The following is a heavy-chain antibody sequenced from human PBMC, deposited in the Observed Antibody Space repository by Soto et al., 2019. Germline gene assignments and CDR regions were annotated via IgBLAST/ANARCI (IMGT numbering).Heavy chain of an antibody. CDR3: ARNMDYYYGPGSGNGHGF. CDR1: GYTFTAYY. J-gene: IGHJ6*02. V-gene: IGHV1-2*02. CDR2: INPRFGDT. D-gene: IGHD3-10*01. Sequence: QVQLVQSRAELKEPGDSVRVSCEASGYTFTAYYIHWVRQAPGQGLEWMGWINPRFGDTSYAQDCQGRVSMTRDTSISTAYMELSRLTSDDTAIYYCARNMDYYYGPGSGNGHGFWGQGTTVTVFS.